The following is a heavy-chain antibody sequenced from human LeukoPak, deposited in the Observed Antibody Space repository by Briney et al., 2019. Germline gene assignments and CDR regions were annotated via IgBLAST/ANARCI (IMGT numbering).Heavy chain of an antibody. D-gene: IGHD7-27*01. CDR2: VSASGANT. CDR3: AKVPSWGSKNFDY. V-gene: IGHV3-23*01. CDR1: GFTFSTYA. Sequence: PGGSLRLSCAASGFTFSTYAMSWVRQAPGKGLEWVSAVSASGANTYYADSVKGRFTISRDNSKNTLYLQMNSLRAEDTAVYYCAKVPSWGSKNFDYWGQGTLVTVSS. J-gene: IGHJ4*02.